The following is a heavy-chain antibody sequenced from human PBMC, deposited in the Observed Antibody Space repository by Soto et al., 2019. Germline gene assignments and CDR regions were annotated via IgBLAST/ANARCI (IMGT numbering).Heavy chain of an antibody. CDR3: ARDAPRGSTWHRGGY. D-gene: IGHD6-13*01. Sequence: QVQLVQSGAEVKKPGSSVKVSCSTSGYTFTTYGISWLRQAPGQAPEWMGWISAYNGSTKYAQKLHDRVTVTIDTSTSTAYMERRSLTSDDTAVYYCARDAPRGSTWHRGGYWGQGTLVTVSS. CDR1: GYTFTTYG. V-gene: IGHV1-18*01. CDR2: ISAYNGST. J-gene: IGHJ4*02.